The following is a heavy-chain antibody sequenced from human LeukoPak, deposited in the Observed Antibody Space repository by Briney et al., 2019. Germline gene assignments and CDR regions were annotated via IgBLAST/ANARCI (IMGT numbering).Heavy chain of an antibody. CDR1: GFTSAIYA. CDR2: ISSSSSYI. CDR3: ASLSGSAFDI. J-gene: IGHJ3*02. V-gene: IGHV3-21*01. D-gene: IGHD3-10*01. Sequence: GGSLRLSCVASGFTSAIYAMNWVRQAPGKGLEWVSSISSSSSYIYYADSVKGRFTISRDNAKNSLYLQMNSLRAEDTAVYYCASLSGSAFDIWGQGTMVTVSS.